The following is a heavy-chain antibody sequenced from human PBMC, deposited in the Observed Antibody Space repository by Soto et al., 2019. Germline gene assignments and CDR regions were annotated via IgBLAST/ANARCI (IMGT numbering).Heavy chain of an antibody. CDR3: ARDFESGQAITLDY. D-gene: IGHD1-26*01. J-gene: IGHJ4*02. V-gene: IGHV3-21*02. Sequence: EVQLVESGGGLVKPGGSLRLSCAASGFTFSSYSMNWVRQAPGQGLEWVSSISSSSSYIYYADSLKGRFTISRDNAKNSLYPQMNSLRAEDTAVYYCARDFESGQAITLDYWGQGTLVTVSS. CDR1: GFTFSSYS. CDR2: ISSSSSYI.